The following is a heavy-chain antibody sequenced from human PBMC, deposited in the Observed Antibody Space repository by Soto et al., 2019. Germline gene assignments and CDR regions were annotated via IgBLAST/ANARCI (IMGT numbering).Heavy chain of an antibody. CDR1: GFTFSSHN. D-gene: IGHD1-26*01. Sequence: GSLRLSCAASGFTFSSHNMNWVRQAPGKGLEWIAYISTSGSSIYYADSVEGRFTISRDNAKSSLYLQMNSLRAEDTALYYCARSGNYRLDCWGQGTLVTVSS. CDR2: ISTSGSSI. V-gene: IGHV3-48*01. J-gene: IGHJ4*02. CDR3: ARSGNYRLDC.